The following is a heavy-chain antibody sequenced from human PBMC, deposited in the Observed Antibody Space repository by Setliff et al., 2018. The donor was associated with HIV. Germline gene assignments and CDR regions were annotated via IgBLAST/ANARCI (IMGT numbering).Heavy chain of an antibody. CDR2: VNTVGGGA. Sequence: GASVKASCKTSGYTFTNYYMHWMRQAPGQGLEWMGVVNTVGGGASYAQKFQGRLTVTRDTSTSTVYMELSSLRSEDTAVYYCAREGQVVVTAKGFDYWGLGTLVTVSS. V-gene: IGHV1-46*01. J-gene: IGHJ4*02. CDR1: GYTFTNYY. D-gene: IGHD2-15*01. CDR3: AREGQVVVTAKGFDY.